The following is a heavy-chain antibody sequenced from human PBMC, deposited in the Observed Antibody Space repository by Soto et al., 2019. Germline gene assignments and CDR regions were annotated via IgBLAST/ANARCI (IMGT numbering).Heavy chain of an antibody. CDR2: IYYSGST. CDR1: GGSISSYY. V-gene: IGHV4-59*12. J-gene: IGHJ3*02. CDR3: ARDSSSPPGAFDI. Sequence: SETLSLTCTVSGGSISSYYWSWIRQPPGKGLEWIGYIYYSGSTNYNPPLKSRVTISVDKSKNQFSLKLSSVTAADTAVYYCARDSSSPPGAFDIWGQGTMVTVSS. D-gene: IGHD6-6*01.